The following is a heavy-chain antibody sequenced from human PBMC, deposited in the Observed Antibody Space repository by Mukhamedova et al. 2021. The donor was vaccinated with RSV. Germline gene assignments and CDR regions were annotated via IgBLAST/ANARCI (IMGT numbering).Heavy chain of an antibody. V-gene: IGHV3-48*01. J-gene: IGHJ4*02. CDR2: ISASSGTI. D-gene: IGHD6-6*01. CDR3: ATGSLHYFDY. Sequence: GEGLEWLSCISASSGTINYAGSVEGRFTISRDNTKNSLFLHMKNLRVEDTAVYYCATGSLHYFDYWGRGTLITDSS.